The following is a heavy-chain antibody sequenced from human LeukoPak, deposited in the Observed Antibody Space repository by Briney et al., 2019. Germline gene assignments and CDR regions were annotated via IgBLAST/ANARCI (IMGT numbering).Heavy chain of an antibody. CDR3: ARDQVREGDAFDI. D-gene: IGHD4/OR15-4a*01. J-gene: IGHJ3*02. CDR2: INPNSGGT. CDR1: GYTFTGYY. V-gene: IGHV1-2*02. Sequence: ASVKVSCKASGYTFTGYYMHWVRQAPGQGLEWMGWINPNSGGTNYAQKFQGRVTMTRDTSISTAYMELSRLRSDDTAVYYCARDQVREGDAFDIWGQGTMVTVSS.